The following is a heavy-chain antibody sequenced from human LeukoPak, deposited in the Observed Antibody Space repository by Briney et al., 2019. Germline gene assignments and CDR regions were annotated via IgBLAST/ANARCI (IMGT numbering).Heavy chain of an antibody. CDR3: ARGLLPIWSGPNWFDP. CDR1: GYTFTSYY. V-gene: IGHV1-46*01. Sequence: ASVKVSCKASGYTFTSYYMHWVRQAPGQGLEWMGIINPSGGSTSYAQKFQGRVTMTRDMSTSTVYMELSSLRSEDTAVYYCARGLLPIWSGPNWFDPWGQGTMVTVSS. D-gene: IGHD3-3*01. CDR2: INPSGGST. J-gene: IGHJ5*01.